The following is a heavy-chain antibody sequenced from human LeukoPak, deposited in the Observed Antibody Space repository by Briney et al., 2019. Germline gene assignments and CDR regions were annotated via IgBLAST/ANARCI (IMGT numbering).Heavy chain of an antibody. D-gene: IGHD5-24*01. CDR1: GFTFSSYG. Sequence: GGSLRLSCAASGFTFSSYGMHWVRQAPGKGLEWVAVISYDGSNKYYADSVKGRFTISRDNSKNTLYLQMNSLRAEDTAVCYCASSPDGYNYGWGQGTLVTVSS. V-gene: IGHV3-30*03. CDR2: ISYDGSNK. CDR3: ASSPDGYNYG. J-gene: IGHJ4*02.